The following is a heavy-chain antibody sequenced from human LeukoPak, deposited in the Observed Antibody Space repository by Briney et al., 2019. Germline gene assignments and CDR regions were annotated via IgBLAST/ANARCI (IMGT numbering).Heavy chain of an antibody. D-gene: IGHD2-2*01. V-gene: IGHV2-5*02. CDR1: GFSLSTSGVG. Sequence: SGPTLVNPTQTLTLTCTFSGFSLSTSGVGVGWIRQPPGEALEWLALLYWDDNKHYSPSLKSRLTIIKDTSKNQVVLTLTNMDPVDTATYYCALRTSYKTFDFWGQGALVTVSS. CDR3: ALRTSYKTFDF. CDR2: LYWDDNK. J-gene: IGHJ4*02.